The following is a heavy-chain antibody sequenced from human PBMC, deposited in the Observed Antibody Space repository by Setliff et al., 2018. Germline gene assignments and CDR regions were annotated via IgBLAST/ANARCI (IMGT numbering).Heavy chain of an antibody. CDR2: VSYGGST. V-gene: IGHV4-59*08. CDR3: ARTGTTYYYSCMDV. J-gene: IGHJ6*03. Sequence: SEALSLTCAVSGAAISTYYWSWLRQPPGKGLEWIGYVSYGGSTKYNPSLESRVTISLDAPKNQFSLKLTSVTAADTAVYYCARTGTTYYYSCMDVWGKGTTVTVSS. CDR1: GAAISTYY. D-gene: IGHD3-22*01.